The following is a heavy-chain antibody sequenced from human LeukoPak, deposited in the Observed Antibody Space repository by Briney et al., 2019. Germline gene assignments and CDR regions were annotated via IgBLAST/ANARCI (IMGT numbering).Heavy chain of an antibody. V-gene: IGHV3-30*02. CDR2: VRHDGVDK. Sequence: GGSLRLSCTTSGFIFYDYGMHWVRRAPGKGLECVASVRHDGVDKYYSESVKGRFTISKDNTKNTVFLYMNSLRAEDTAVYYCAIIPRTGTTFHWGQGTLVTVSS. D-gene: IGHD1-7*01. J-gene: IGHJ4*02. CDR3: AIIPRTGTTFH. CDR1: GFIFYDYG.